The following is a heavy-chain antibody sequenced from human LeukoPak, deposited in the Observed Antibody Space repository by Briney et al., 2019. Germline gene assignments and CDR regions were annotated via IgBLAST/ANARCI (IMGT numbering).Heavy chain of an antibody. J-gene: IGHJ4*02. V-gene: IGHV4-61*08. CDR3: ARDRPGGSSLDY. CDR1: GGSISSGDYY. Sequence: SQTLSLTCTVSGGSISSGDYYWSWIRQPPGKGLEWIGYIYYTGSTNYNPSLKSRVTISVDTSKNQFSLKLSSVTAADTAVYYCARDRPGGSSLDYWGQGTLVTVSS. CDR2: IYYTGST. D-gene: IGHD6-13*01.